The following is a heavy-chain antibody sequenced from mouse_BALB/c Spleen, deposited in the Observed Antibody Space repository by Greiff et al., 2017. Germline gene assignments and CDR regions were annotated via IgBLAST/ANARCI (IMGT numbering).Heavy chain of an antibody. D-gene: IGHD1-1*02. Sequence: EVHLVESGGGLVKPGGSLKLSCAASGFTFSSYAMSWVRQSPEKRLEWVAEISSGGSYTYYPDTVTGRFTISRDNAKNTLYLEMSSLRSEDTAMYYCARFGNSFDYWGQGTTLTVSS. CDR2: ISSGGSYT. CDR1: GFTFSSYA. J-gene: IGHJ2*01. V-gene: IGHV5-9-4*01. CDR3: ARFGNSFDY.